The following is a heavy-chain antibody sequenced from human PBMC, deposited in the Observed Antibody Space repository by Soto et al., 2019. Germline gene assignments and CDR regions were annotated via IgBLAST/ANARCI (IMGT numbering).Heavy chain of an antibody. CDR3: ETSGGVGGDAFDI. CDR2: ISYDGSNK. V-gene: IGHV3-30*03. D-gene: IGHD2-8*01. Sequence: QVQLVESGGGVVQPGRSLRLSCAASGFTFSSYGMHWVRQAPGKGLEWVAVISYDGSNKYYADSVKGRFTISRDNSKNTLYLQMNSLRAEDTAVYYCETSGGVGGDAFDIWGQGTMVTVSS. J-gene: IGHJ3*02. CDR1: GFTFSSYG.